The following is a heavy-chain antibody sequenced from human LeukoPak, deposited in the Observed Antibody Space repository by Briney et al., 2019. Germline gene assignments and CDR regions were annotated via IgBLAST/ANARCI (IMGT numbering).Heavy chain of an antibody. CDR3: ARDGDDTSGYFSPFDY. CDR1: GFTVSGNY. V-gene: IGHV3-53*01. Sequence: GGSLRLSCAVSGFTVSGNYMSWVRQAPGKGLEWVSVIYTGGTTYYADSVKGRFTISRDNSKNTLYLQMNSLRAEDTAVYYCARDGDDTSGYFSPFDYWGQGTLVTVSS. J-gene: IGHJ4*02. D-gene: IGHD3-22*01. CDR2: IYTGGTT.